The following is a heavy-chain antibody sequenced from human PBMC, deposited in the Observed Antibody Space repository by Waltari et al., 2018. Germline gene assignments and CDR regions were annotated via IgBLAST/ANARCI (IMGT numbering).Heavy chain of an antibody. CDR1: GGTFSSYT. CDR3: ARDRCSSTSCRLTYYYYYGMDV. D-gene: IGHD2-2*01. CDR2: IIPILGIA. J-gene: IGHJ6*02. Sequence: QVQLVQSGAEVKKPGSSVKVSCKASGGTFSSYTISWVRQAPGQGLEWMGRIIPILGIANDAQKFQGRVTITADKSTSTAYMELSSLRSEDTAVYYCARDRCSSTSCRLTYYYYYGMDVWGQGTTVTVSS. V-gene: IGHV1-69*08.